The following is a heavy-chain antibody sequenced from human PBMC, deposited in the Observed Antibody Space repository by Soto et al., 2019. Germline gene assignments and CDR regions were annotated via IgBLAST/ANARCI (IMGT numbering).Heavy chain of an antibody. CDR1: GFTFSSYA. J-gene: IGHJ4*02. V-gene: IGHV3-23*01. D-gene: IGHD4-17*01. CDR3: AKDKTRYDYGDYDY. CDR2: ISGSGGST. Sequence: GGSLRLSCAASGFTFSSYAMSWVRQAPGKGLEWVSAISGSGGSTYYADSVKGRFTISRDNSKNTLYLQMNSLRAEDTAVYYCAKDKTRYDYGDYDYWGQGTLVTVSS.